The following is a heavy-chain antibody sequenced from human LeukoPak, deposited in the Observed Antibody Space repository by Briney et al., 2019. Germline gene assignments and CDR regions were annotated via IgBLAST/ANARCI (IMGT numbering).Heavy chain of an antibody. CDR1: GGSISRYV. V-gene: IGHV4-59*01. Sequence: PSETLSLTCTVSGGSISRYVWNWIRQPPGKGLEWIGYVHYSGDTSYNPSLKSRVSVSLDTSKNQFSLKLSSVTAADTAIYYCARDRRIDYGDYFDDWGQGTLVTVSS. CDR3: ARDRRIDYGDYFDD. J-gene: IGHJ4*02. D-gene: IGHD3-16*01. CDR2: VHYSGDT.